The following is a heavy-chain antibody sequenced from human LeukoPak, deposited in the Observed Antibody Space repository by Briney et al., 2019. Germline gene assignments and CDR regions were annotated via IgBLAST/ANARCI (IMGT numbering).Heavy chain of an antibody. J-gene: IGHJ4*02. V-gene: IGHV3-23*01. CDR3: TKGSAGGRPYYFDN. Sequence: GGSLRLSCAASGFTFNNYALSWVRQAPGKGLDWISGVDGSGAYTYYSDSVKARFTISRDDSKNTLYLLMDSLRAEDTAVYFCTKGSAGGRPYYFDNWGQGTLVTVSS. CDR2: VDGSGAYT. D-gene: IGHD2-15*01. CDR1: GFTFNNYA.